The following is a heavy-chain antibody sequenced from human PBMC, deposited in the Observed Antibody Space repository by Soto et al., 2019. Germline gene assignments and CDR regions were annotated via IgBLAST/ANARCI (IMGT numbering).Heavy chain of an antibody. CDR3: ARLGRWLQALDS. J-gene: IGHJ4*02. CDR2: IYYSGST. V-gene: IGHV4-59*08. D-gene: IGHD5-12*01. CDR1: GGSINSYY. Sequence: QVQLQESGPGLVKPSETLSLTCTVSGGSINSYYWSWIRQPPGKGLEWVGYIYYSGSTTYNPSLKSRLTISVDTSKNQFSLKLRSVTAADTAVYYCARLGRWLQALDSWGQGTLVTVSS.